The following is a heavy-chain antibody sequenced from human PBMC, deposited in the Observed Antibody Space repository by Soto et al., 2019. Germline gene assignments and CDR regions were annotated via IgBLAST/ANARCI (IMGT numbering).Heavy chain of an antibody. Sequence: GGSLRLSCAASGFTFSNAWMNWVRQAPGKGLEWVGRIKSKTDGGTTDYAAPVKGRFTISRDDSKNTLYLQMNSLKTEDTAVYYCTTGLSIAARQRVYYFDYWGQGTLVTVSS. V-gene: IGHV3-15*07. J-gene: IGHJ4*02. D-gene: IGHD6-6*01. CDR3: TTGLSIAARQRVYYFDY. CDR2: IKSKTDGGTT. CDR1: GFTFSNAW.